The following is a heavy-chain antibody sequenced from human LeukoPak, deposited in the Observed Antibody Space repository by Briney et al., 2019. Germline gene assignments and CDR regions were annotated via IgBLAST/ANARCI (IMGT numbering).Heavy chain of an antibody. V-gene: IGHV4-39*07. CDR2: IYYSGST. Sequence: SETLSLTCTVSGGSISSSSYYWGWIRPPPGKGLEWIGSIYYSGSTYYNPSLKSRVTISVDTSKNQFSLKLSSVTAADTAVYYCARVRLAAAGMDVWGKGTTVTVSS. CDR3: ARVRLAAAGMDV. CDR1: GGSISSSSYY. D-gene: IGHD6-13*01. J-gene: IGHJ6*03.